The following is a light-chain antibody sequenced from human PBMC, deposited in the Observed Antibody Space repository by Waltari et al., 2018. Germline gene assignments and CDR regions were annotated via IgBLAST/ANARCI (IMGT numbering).Light chain of an antibody. CDR3: QHYDGWPWT. CDR1: QSIKNW. CDR2: KAS. Sequence: DLQMTQSPYTLSASVGDRVIITCRARQSIKNWLAWYQQKPGKAPKLLIYKASSLKSGVPSSFSGSGYGTEFTLTISSLQPDDFATYYCQHYDGWPWTFGQGTKVEIK. J-gene: IGKJ1*01. V-gene: IGKV1-5*03.